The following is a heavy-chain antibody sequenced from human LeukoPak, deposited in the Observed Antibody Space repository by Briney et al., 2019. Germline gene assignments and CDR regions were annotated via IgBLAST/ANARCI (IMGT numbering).Heavy chain of an antibody. CDR1: GYTFTSYG. CDR2: ISAYNGNT. J-gene: IGHJ5*02. Sequence: ASVKVSCKASGYTFTSYGISWVRQAPGQGLEWMGWISAYNGNTNYAQKLQGRVTMTTDTSTSTAYMELRSLRSDDTAVYYCARDSRITIFGVVIGGNSFDPWGQGTLVTVSS. CDR3: ARDSRITIFGVVIGGNSFDP. V-gene: IGHV1-18*01. D-gene: IGHD3-3*01.